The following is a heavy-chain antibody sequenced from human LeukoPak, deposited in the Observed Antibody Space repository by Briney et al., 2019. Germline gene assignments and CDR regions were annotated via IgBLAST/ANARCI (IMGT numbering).Heavy chain of an antibody. CDR2: ISGSGGST. J-gene: IGHJ3*02. CDR3: AKPPIDGSGRDAFDI. Sequence: PGGTLRLSCAASGFTFSSYGMSWVRQAPGKGLEWVSAISGSGGSTYYADSVKGRFTISRDNSKNTLYLQMNSLRAEDTAVYYCAKPPIDGSGRDAFDIWGQGTMVTVSS. V-gene: IGHV3-23*01. CDR1: GFTFSSYG. D-gene: IGHD3-10*01.